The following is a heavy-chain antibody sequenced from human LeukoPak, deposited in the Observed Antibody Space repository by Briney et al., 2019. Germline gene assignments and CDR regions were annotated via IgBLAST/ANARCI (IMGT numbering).Heavy chain of an antibody. V-gene: IGHV3-30*18. D-gene: IGHD3-10*01. CDR3: AKDESSGTYYDY. J-gene: IGHJ4*02. Sequence: PGGSLRLSCAASGFTFSSYGMHWVRQAPGKGLEWVAVISYDGSNKYYADSVKGRFTISRDNSKNTLYLQLNSLRAEDTAVYYCAKDESSGTYYDYWGQGTLVTVSS. CDR2: ISYDGSNK. CDR1: GFTFSSYG.